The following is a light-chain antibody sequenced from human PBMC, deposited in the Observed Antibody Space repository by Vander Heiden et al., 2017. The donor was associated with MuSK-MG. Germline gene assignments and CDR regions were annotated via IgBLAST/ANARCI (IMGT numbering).Light chain of an antibody. Sequence: QSVLTQPPSASGTPGQRVTISCSGSSSNIGSNNVNWYQQLPGTAPKLLIYSNNKRHSGVPDRFSGSKYGTSATMATSGLQAEDEADYYCAAWDDSRNGWVFGGGTKLTVL. CDR2: SNN. CDR3: AAWDDSRNGWV. V-gene: IGLV1-44*01. J-gene: IGLJ3*02. CDR1: SSNIGSNN.